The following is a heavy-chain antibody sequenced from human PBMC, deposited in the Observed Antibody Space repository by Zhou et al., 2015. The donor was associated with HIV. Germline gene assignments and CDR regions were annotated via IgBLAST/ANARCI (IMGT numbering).Heavy chain of an antibody. CDR2: IIPVFGTP. V-gene: IGHV1-69*01. CDR1: GGTFGNNG. D-gene: IGHD6-13*01. CDR3: ARGGQQLVNDAFDI. Sequence: QVQLVQSAAEVKEPGSSVKVSCKASGGTFGNNGISWVRQAPGQGLEWMGGIIPVFGTPNYAQKFQGRVTITADESTSTAYMELSSLRSEDTAVYYCARGGQQLVNDAFDIWGQGTMVTVSS. J-gene: IGHJ3*02.